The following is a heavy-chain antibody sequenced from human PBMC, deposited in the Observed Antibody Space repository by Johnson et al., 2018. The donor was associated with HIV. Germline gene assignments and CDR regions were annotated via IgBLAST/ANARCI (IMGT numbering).Heavy chain of an antibody. D-gene: IGHD2-8*02. V-gene: IGHV3-13*01. CDR2: IGIVADT. J-gene: IGHJ3*02. Sequence: VQLVESGGGVVQPGRSLRLSCAASGFTFSSYDMHWVRQATGNGLAWVSGIGIVADTYYSASVKGRFTISREHAKNSLYLQMNSLRAGDTAVYYCARARGPTGGFDIWGRGTMVTVSS. CDR1: GFTFSSYD. CDR3: ARARGPTGGFDI.